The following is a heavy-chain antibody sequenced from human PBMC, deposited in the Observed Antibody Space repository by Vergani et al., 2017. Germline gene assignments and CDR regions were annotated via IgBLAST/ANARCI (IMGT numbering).Heavy chain of an antibody. CDR2: INPSGGST. J-gene: IGHJ5*02. Sequence: QVQLVQSGAEVKKPGASVKVSCKASGYTFTSYYMHWVRQAPGQGLEWMGIINPSGGSTSYAQKFQGRVTMTTDTSTSTVYMGLSSLRSDDTALYYCARAFLKWETRGWFDPWGQGTLVTVSS. D-gene: IGHD1-26*01. CDR3: ARAFLKWETRGWFDP. V-gene: IGHV1-46*01. CDR1: GYTFTSYY.